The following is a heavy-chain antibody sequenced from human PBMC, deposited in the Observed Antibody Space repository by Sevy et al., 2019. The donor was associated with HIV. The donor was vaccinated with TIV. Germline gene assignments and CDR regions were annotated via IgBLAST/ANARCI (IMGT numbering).Heavy chain of an antibody. CDR3: ARDPRMYGDYLLAYFDY. Sequence: GESLKISCAASGFAPSTYGMHWVRQAPGKGLEWVAVIGYDGSNKYYAGSVKGRFSISRDNSRNTLFLQMDSLRAEDTAVYYCARDPRMYGDYLLAYFDYWGQGTLVTVSS. CDR2: IGYDGSNK. CDR1: GFAPSTYG. V-gene: IGHV3-33*01. J-gene: IGHJ4*02. D-gene: IGHD2-8*01.